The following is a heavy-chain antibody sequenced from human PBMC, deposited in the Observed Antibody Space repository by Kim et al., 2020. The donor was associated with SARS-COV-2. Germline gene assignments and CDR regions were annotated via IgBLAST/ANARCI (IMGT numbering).Heavy chain of an antibody. CDR2: IRSKAYGGTT. D-gene: IGHD3-3*01. CDR1: GFTFGDYA. J-gene: IGHJ5*02. CDR3: TRVPTTYYDFWSGIDP. Sequence: GGSLRLSCTASGFTFGDYAMSWFRQAPGKGLEWVGFIRSKAYGGTTEYAASVKGRFTISRDDSKSIAYLQMNSLKTEDTAVYYCTRVPTTYYDFWSGIDPWGQGTLVTVSS. V-gene: IGHV3-49*03.